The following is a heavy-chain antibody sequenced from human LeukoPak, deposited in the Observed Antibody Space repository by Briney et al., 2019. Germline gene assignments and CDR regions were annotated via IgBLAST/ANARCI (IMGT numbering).Heavy chain of an antibody. Sequence: SETLSLTCTVSGGSISSSSYYWGWIRQPPGKGPEWIGSIYFTGSTYYNPSLKSRVTISVDTSKKQFSLKLSSVTAADTAVYYCARLYQPLLYFDYWGQGTLVTVSS. CDR1: GGSISSSSYY. V-gene: IGHV4-39*07. D-gene: IGHD2-2*01. J-gene: IGHJ4*02. CDR3: ARLYQPLLYFDY. CDR2: IYFTGST.